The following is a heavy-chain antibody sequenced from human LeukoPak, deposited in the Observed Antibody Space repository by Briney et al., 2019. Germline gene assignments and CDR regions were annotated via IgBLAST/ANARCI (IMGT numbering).Heavy chain of an antibody. J-gene: IGHJ4*02. Sequence: SETLSLTCAVYSGSFSGYYWSWIRQPPGKGLEWIGEINHSGSTNYNPSLKSRVTISVDTSKNQFSLKLSSVTAADTAVYYCASAAAGNYFDYWGQGTLVTVSS. CDR1: SGSFSGYY. V-gene: IGHV4-34*01. D-gene: IGHD6-13*01. CDR2: INHSGST. CDR3: ASAAAGNYFDY.